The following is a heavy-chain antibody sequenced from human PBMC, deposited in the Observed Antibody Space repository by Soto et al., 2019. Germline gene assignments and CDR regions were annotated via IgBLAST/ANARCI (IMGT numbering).Heavy chain of an antibody. D-gene: IGHD3-3*01. CDR1: GYTFTGYY. CDR2: INPNSGGT. J-gene: IGHJ3*02. CDR3: ARDNECWSGFHPVHSFDI. V-gene: IGHV1-2*02. Sequence: ASVKDSFQASGYTFTGYYMHWVRQAPGQGLEWMGWINPNSGGTNYAQESQGRVTMTRDTSISTAYMELSRLRSDDTAVYYCARDNECWSGFHPVHSFDIWGQGTMVTVSS.